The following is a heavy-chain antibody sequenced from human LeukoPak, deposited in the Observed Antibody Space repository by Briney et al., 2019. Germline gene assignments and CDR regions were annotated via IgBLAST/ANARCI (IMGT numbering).Heavy chain of an antibody. J-gene: IGHJ4*02. CDR2: IYHSGST. CDR3: ARDYSGYHLLDY. Sequence: PSETLSLTCTVSGYSISSGYYWGWIRQPPGKGLEWIGSIYHSGSTYYNPSLKSRVTISVDTSNNQFSLKLSSVTAADTALYYCARDYSGYHLLDYWGQGTLVTVSS. D-gene: IGHD5-12*01. CDR1: GYSISSGYY. V-gene: IGHV4-38-2*02.